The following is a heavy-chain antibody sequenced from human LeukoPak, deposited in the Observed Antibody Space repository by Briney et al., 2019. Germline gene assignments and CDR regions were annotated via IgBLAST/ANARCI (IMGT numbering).Heavy chain of an antibody. CDR3: AKDHGVDWHFDY. V-gene: IGHV3-23*01. J-gene: IGHJ4*02. D-gene: IGHD2-21*02. CDR2: IRGDAALT. CDR1: GFTFSSYA. Sequence: GGSLRLSCAASGFTFSSYAISWVRQAPGKGLEWVSSIRGDAALTYYADSAKGRFTISRDSSKNTLYLQMNSLRADDTAVYYCAKDHGVDWHFDYWGRGTLVTVSS.